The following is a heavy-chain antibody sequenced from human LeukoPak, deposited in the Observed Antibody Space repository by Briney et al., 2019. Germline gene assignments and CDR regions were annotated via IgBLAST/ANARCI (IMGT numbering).Heavy chain of an antibody. V-gene: IGHV3-48*01. D-gene: IGHD3-16*01. CDR3: VRDLNWAFDY. Sequence: GGPLDLSLAAPGFTSKKYPLNGFRQPPGKGLEGISNIRDDSDATTYADSVKGRFTISRDNAKNSLYLQINSLRAEDTAVYYCVRDLNWAFDYWGQGTLVTVSS. J-gene: IGHJ4*02. CDR1: GFTSKKYP. CDR2: IRDDSDAT.